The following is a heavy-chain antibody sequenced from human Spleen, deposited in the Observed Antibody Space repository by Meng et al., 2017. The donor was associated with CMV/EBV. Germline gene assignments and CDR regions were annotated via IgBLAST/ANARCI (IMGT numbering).Heavy chain of an antibody. CDR2: INSDGSST. CDR1: GFTFSSYW. V-gene: IGHV3-74*01. D-gene: IGHD3-3*01. CDR3: ARGVSYGVVTSPVGY. Sequence: GESLKISCAASGFTFSSYWMHWVRQAPGKGLVWVSRINSDGSSTSYADSVKGRFTISRDNAKNTLYLQMNSLRAEDTAVYYCARGVSYGVVTSPVGYWGQGTLVTVSS. J-gene: IGHJ4*02.